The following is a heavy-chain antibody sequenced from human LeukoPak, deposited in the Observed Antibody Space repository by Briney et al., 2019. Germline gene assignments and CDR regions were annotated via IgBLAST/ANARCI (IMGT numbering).Heavy chain of an antibody. D-gene: IGHD5-18*01. Sequence: SETLSLTCTVSGGSISSSPYYWGWIRQPPGTGLEWIGSIYYSGTTHYNPSLESRVTISVDTSKNQFSLKLASVTAADTAIYYCAKGAGGFSYYNWFDPWGQGTLVTVSS. J-gene: IGHJ5*02. CDR3: AKGAGGFSYYNWFDP. CDR1: GGSISSSPYY. V-gene: IGHV4-39*07. CDR2: IYYSGTT.